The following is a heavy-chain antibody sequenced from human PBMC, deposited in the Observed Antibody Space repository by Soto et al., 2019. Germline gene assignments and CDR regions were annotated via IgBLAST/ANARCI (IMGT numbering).Heavy chain of an antibody. CDR1: GASITNTYF. D-gene: IGHD1-20*01. J-gene: IGHJ4*02. CDR2: IYYAGNT. V-gene: IGHV4-39*01. CDR3: AIHEGYDSNEFDY. Sequence: SETLSLTCTVSGASITNTYFWGWIRQPPGKGLEWIGTIYYAGNTYYNPSLRSRVTISVDTSNNQFSLNLNSVTAADTAVYFCAIHEGYDSNEFDYCGPGTLVTGSS.